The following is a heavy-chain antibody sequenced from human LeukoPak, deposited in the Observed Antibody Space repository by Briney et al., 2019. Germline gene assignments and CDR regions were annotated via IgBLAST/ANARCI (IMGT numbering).Heavy chain of an antibody. CDR2: ITYSGST. CDR1: GGSITSNSYY. CDR3: ARDETYSSDWQSNHYYYYMDV. D-gene: IGHD6-19*01. V-gene: IGHV4-39*07. J-gene: IGHJ6*03. Sequence: SETLSLTCTVSGGSITSNSYYWGWIRQPPGKGLEWIGSITYSGSTSCNPSLKSRVNISVDTSKNQFSLKVNSVTAADTAVYFCARDETYSSDWQSNHYYYYMDVWGKGTTVTVSS.